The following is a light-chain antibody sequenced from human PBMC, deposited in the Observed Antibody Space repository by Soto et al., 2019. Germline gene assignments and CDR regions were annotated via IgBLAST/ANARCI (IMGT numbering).Light chain of an antibody. Sequence: QSVLTQPPSASGTPGQRVTISCSGSSSNIGTKTVNWYQQLPGTAPKLLIYSNKQRPSGVPDRLSVSESGTSASLAITGLQSVDEGGFYCAPWDDSLYGVVFGGGTKLTVL. CDR2: SNK. CDR1: SSNIGTKT. V-gene: IGLV1-44*01. CDR3: APWDDSLYGVV. J-gene: IGLJ2*01.